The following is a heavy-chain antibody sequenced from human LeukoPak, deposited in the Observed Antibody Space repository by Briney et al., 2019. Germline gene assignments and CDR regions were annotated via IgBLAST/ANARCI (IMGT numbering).Heavy chain of an antibody. CDR1: GFTFSSYN. D-gene: IGHD3-22*01. CDR2: ISSRSNYI. V-gene: IGHV3-21*01. CDR3: ARDRAVYSDSRGYYPDAFDI. J-gene: IGHJ3*02. Sequence: PGGSLRLSCAASGFTFSSYNMNWVRQAPGKGLEWVSSISSRSNYIYLADSLEGRFTISRDNAKNSLYLQMNSLRAEDTAMYYCARDRAVYSDSRGYYPDAFDIWGQGTMVTVSS.